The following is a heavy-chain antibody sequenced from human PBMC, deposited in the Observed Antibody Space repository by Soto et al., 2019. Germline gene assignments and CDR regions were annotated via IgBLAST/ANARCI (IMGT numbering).Heavy chain of an antibody. D-gene: IGHD2-2*02. CDR3: ARGTGYCRSTSCYTGLI. Sequence: EVQLVESGGGLVKPGGSLRLSCAASGFTFSSYSMNWVRQAPGKGLEWVSSISSSSSYIYYADSVKGRFTISRDNAKNSLYLQMTSLRAEDTAVYYCARGTGYCRSTSCYTGLIWGQGTMVTVSS. CDR1: GFTFSSYS. J-gene: IGHJ3*02. CDR2: ISSSSSYI. V-gene: IGHV3-21*01.